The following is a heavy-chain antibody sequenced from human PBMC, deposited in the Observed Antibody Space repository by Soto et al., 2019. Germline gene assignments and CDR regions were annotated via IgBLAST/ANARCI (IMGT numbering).Heavy chain of an antibody. J-gene: IGHJ4*02. V-gene: IGHV3-13*01. D-gene: IGHD5-18*01. CDR2: IDTAGDT. Sequence: GGSLRLSCAASEFTFSTCDMRCVRQVTGKGLEWISLIDTAGDTYYADSVKGRFTISRDNSKNTLYLQMNSLRAEDTAVYYCARRRDTAMVLDYWGQGTLVTVSS. CDR3: ARRRDTAMVLDY. CDR1: EFTFSTCD.